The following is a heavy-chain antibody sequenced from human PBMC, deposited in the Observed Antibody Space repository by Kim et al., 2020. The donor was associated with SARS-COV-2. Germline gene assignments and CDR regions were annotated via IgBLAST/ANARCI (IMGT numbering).Heavy chain of an antibody. CDR1: GYSFTSYW. V-gene: IGHV5-10-1*01. CDR2: IDPSDSYT. J-gene: IGHJ5*02. D-gene: IGHD6-13*01. CDR3: ARLPKYSSSWYRTPKNWFDP. Sequence: GESLKISRKGSGYSFTSYWISWVRQMPGKGLEWMGRIDPSDSYTNYSPSFQGHVTISADKSISTAYLQWSRLKASDTAMYYCARLPKYSSSWYRTPKNWFDPWGQGTLVTVSS.